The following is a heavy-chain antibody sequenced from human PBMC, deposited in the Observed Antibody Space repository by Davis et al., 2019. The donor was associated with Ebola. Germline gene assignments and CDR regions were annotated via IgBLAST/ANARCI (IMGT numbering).Heavy chain of an antibody. CDR2: ISTSGYTT. CDR1: GFTFSNYA. CDR3: TKGQGYFLDY. V-gene: IGHV3-23*01. J-gene: IGHJ4*02. D-gene: IGHD6-13*01. Sequence: GESLKISCAASGFTFSNYAMNWVRQAPGKGLEWVSCISTSGYTTYYVGSVKGRFTISRDNSKNTLYLQMDTLRVEDTALYYCTKGQGYFLDYWGQGTLVTVSS.